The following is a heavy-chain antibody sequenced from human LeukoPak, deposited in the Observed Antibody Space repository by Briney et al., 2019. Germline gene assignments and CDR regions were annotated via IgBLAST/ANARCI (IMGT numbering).Heavy chain of an antibody. CDR3: ARSIAVAGPKHFDY. Sequence: SETLSLTCTVSGGSISSYYWSWIRQPPGKGLEWIGYIYYSGSTNYNPSLKSRVTISVDTSKNQFSLKLSSVTAADTAVCYCARSIAVAGPKHFDYWGQGTLVTVSS. J-gene: IGHJ4*02. CDR1: GGSISSYY. D-gene: IGHD6-19*01. V-gene: IGHV4-59*01. CDR2: IYYSGST.